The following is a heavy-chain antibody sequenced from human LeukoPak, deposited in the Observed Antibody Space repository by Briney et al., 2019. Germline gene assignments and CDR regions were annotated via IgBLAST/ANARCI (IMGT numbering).Heavy chain of an antibody. CDR2: IYSSGSN. J-gene: IGHJ4*02. Sequence: PSETLSLTCKVSGGSISGYFWSWIRQPAGKGLEWIGRIYSSGSNNYNPSLKSRVTMSLDTSKNHLSLNLSSVTAADTAVYYCAREPTSGREPTSGRPLDYWGQGTLVTVSS. D-gene: IGHD5-12*01. CDR3: AREPTSGREPTSGRPLDY. CDR1: GGSISGYF. V-gene: IGHV4-4*07.